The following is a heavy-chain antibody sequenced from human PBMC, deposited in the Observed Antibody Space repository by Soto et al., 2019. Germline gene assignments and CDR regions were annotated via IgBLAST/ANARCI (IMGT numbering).Heavy chain of an antibody. CDR1: GFTFRSYG. J-gene: IGHJ3*02. V-gene: IGHV3-33*01. D-gene: IGHD3-9*01. Sequence: QVQLVESGGGVVQPGRSLRLSCAASGFTFRSYGMHWVRQAPGKGLQWVAVIWYDGSNKDYADSVKGRFTISRDNSNDTMSLEMSSLRAEDTAVYYCARGTFDYDAFDIWGQGTMVTVSS. CDR3: ARGTFDYDAFDI. CDR2: IWYDGSNK.